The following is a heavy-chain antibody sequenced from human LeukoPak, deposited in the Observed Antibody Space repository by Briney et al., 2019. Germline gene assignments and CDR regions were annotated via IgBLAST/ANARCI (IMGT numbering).Heavy chain of an antibody. D-gene: IGHD4-11*01. CDR3: AGPSTVTTEDGMDV. J-gene: IGHJ6*02. Sequence: PGGSLRLSCAASGFTFSSYSMNWVRQAPGKGLEWVSSISSSSSYIYYADSVKGRFTISRDNAKNSLYLQMNSLRAEDTAVYYCAGPSTVTTEDGMDVWGQGTTVTVSS. V-gene: IGHV3-21*01. CDR1: GFTFSSYS. CDR2: ISSSSSYI.